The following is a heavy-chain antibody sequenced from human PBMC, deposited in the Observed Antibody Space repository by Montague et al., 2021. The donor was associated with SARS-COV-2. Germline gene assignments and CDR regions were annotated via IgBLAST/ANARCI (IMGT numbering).Heavy chain of an antibody. CDR2: IYHSGST. CDR3: AVTYYYGSGFDY. D-gene: IGHD3-10*01. V-gene: IGHV4-4*02. J-gene: IGHJ4*02. Sequence: SETLSLTCAVSGGSISSSNWWSWVRQSPGKGLEWIGEIYHSGSTNYNPSLKSRVTISVDKSKNQFSLKLSSVTAADTAVYYCAVTYYYGSGFDYWGQGTLVTVSS. CDR1: GGSISSSNW.